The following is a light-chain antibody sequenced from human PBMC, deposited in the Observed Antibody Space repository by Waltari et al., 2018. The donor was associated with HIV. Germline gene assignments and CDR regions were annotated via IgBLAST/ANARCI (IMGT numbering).Light chain of an antibody. V-gene: IGKV3-20*01. CDR2: GAS. J-gene: IGKJ2*01. CDR1: QSVSSSY. Sequence: WERATLSCRASQSVSSSYLAWYQQKPGQAPRLLIYGASSRATGIPDRFSGSGSGTDFTLTISRLEPEDFAVYYCQQYGSSPQNTFGQGTKLEIK. CDR3: QQYGSSPQNT.